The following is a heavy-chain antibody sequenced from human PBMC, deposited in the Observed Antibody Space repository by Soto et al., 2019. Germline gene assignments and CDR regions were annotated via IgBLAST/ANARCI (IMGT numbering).Heavy chain of an antibody. J-gene: IGHJ4*02. CDR1: GYNFNNYY. CDR2: INPSRGLT. D-gene: IGHD2-15*01. CDR3: AREVVAVAGRSGYLDY. V-gene: IGHV1-46*02. Sequence: ASVKVSCKASGYNFNNYYIHWVRQTPGQGPEWIGVINPSRGLTTYSQRFQGRVSMARDTSTTTVYMELSSLRSEDTAIYYCAREVVAVAGRSGYLDYWGPGTEATVSS.